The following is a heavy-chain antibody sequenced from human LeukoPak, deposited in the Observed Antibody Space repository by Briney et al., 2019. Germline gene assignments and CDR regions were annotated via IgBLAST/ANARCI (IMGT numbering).Heavy chain of an antibody. V-gene: IGHV4-4*02. J-gene: IGHJ6*02. D-gene: IGHD3-10*01. CDR1: GGSISSSNW. CDR2: IYHSGST. CDR3: ARSPKYYYGSGRDDYYYGMDV. Sequence: SGTLSLTCAVSGGSISSSNWWSWVRQPPGKGLEWIGEIYHSGSTNYNPSLKSRVTISVDKSKNQFSLKLSSVTAADTAVYYCARSPKYYYGSGRDDYYYGMDVWGQGTTVTVSS.